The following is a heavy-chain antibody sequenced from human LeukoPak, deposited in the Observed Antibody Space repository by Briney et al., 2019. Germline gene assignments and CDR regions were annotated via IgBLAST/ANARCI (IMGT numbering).Heavy chain of an antibody. CDR3: ARQAGGYGYGYHYYYYMDV. Sequence: PSETLSLTCAVSGYSISSGYYRGWIRQPPGKGLEWIGSIYPSGSTYYNPSLKSRVTISVDTSKNQFSLKLSSVTAADTAVYYCARQAGGYGYGYHYYYYMDVWGKGTTVTVSS. D-gene: IGHD5-18*01. J-gene: IGHJ6*03. V-gene: IGHV4-38-2*01. CDR1: GYSISSGYY. CDR2: IYPSGST.